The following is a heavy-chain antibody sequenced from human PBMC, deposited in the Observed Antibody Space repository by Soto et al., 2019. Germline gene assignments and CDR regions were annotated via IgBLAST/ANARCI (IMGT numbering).Heavy chain of an antibody. D-gene: IGHD3-3*01. V-gene: IGHV1-8*01. J-gene: IGHJ6*03. CDR3: ARGNRITIFGVVINSYYYYMDV. CDR1: GYTFTSYD. CDR2: MNPNSGNT. Sequence: ASVKVSCKASGYTFTSYDINLVRQATGQGLEWMGWMNPNSGNTGYAQKFQGRVTMTRNTSISTAYMELSSLRSEDTAVYYCARGNRITIFGVVINSYYYYMDVWGKGTTVTVSS.